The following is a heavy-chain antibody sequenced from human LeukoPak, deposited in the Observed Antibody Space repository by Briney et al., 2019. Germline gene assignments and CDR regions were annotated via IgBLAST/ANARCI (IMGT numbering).Heavy chain of an antibody. CDR2: IYYSGST. J-gene: IGHJ6*04. CDR3: ARQEGYTWTRTYYSYHMEV. V-gene: IGHV4-39*01. D-gene: IGHD3/OR15-3a*01. Sequence: SETLSLTCTVSGGSISSSSYYWGWIRQPPGKGLEWIGSIYYSGSTYYNPSLKSRVTISVDTSKNQVSLKLSSVTAADTAVYYCARQEGYTWTRTYYSYHMEVWGKGTTVTVSS. CDR1: GGSISSSSYY.